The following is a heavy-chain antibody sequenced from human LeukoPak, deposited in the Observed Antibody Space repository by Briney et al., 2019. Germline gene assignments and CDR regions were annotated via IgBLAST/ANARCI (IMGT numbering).Heavy chain of an antibody. CDR3: AGVQVRGVFHYYYYMDV. J-gene: IGHJ6*03. D-gene: IGHD3-10*01. CDR2: IIPIFGTA. Sequence: ASVKVSCKASGGTFSSYAISWVRQAPGQGLEWMGGIIPIFGTANYAQKFQGRVTITADESTSTAYMELSSLRSEDTAVYYCAGVQVRGVFHYYYYMDVWGKGTTVTISS. V-gene: IGHV1-69*13. CDR1: GGTFSSYA.